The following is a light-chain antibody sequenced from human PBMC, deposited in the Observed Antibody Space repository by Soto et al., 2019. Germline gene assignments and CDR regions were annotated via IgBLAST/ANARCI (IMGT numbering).Light chain of an antibody. CDR3: QQRSYWLT. CDR1: QSVSSY. CDR2: DAS. Sequence: EIVLTQSPATLSLSPGERATLSCRASQSVSSYVAWYQQKPGQAPRLLIFDASNRATGIPARFSGSGSGTDFTLTISSLEPEDSAVYYCQQRSYWLTFGEGTKVDI. V-gene: IGKV3-11*01. J-gene: IGKJ4*01.